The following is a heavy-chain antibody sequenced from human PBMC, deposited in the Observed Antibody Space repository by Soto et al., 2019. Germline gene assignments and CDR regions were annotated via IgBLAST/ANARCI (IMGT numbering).Heavy chain of an antibody. Sequence: QVQLVESGGGVVQPGRSLRLSCAASGFTFSTYGMHWVRQAPGKGPEWVAVIWSDGSNKYYADSVKGRFTISRDNSENSLYLQMNSLRVEDTAVYYCARDLRKGRYFDYWGHGTLVTVSS. V-gene: IGHV3-33*01. J-gene: IGHJ4*01. CDR2: IWSDGSNK. CDR3: ARDLRKGRYFDY. CDR1: GFTFSTYG.